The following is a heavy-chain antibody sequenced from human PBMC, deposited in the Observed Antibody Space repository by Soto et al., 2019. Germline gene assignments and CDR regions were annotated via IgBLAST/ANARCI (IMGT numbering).Heavy chain of an antibody. CDR2: INHSGST. CDR3: AICQGYVRLSSSLYVAY. CDR1: GGSFSGYY. D-gene: IGHD6-13*01. J-gene: IGHJ4*02. Sequence: SETLSLTCAVYGGSFSGYYWSWIRQPPGKGLEWIGEINHSGSTNYNPSLKSRVTISVDTSKNQFSLKLSSVTAADTAVYYCAICQGYVRLSSSLYVAYWGQGILVTVSS. V-gene: IGHV4-34*01.